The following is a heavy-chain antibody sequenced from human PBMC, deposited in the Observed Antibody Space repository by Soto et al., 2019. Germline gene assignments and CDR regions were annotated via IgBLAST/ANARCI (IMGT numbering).Heavy chain of an antibody. CDR1: GVTFSSYA. CDR3: ADGYSSSWDSSAFDI. CDR2: IIPIFGTA. J-gene: IGHJ3*02. V-gene: IGHV1-69*13. Sequence: SVKVSCKASGVTFSSYAISWVRQAPGQGLEWMGGIIPIFGTANYAQKFQGRVTITADESTSTAYMELSSLRSEDTAVYYCADGYSSSWDSSAFDIWGQGTMVTVSS. D-gene: IGHD6-13*01.